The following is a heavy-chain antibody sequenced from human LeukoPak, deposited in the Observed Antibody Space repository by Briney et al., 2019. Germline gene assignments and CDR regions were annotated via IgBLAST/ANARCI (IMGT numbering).Heavy chain of an antibody. CDR2: INPSGGST. Sequence: ASVKVSCKASGYTFTSYYMHWVRQAPGQGLEWMGIINPSGGSTSYAQKFQGRVTMTRDTSTSTVYMELSSLRAEDTAVYYCAREYYYDSSGYAFDIWGQGTMVTVSS. V-gene: IGHV1-46*01. CDR1: GYTFTSYY. J-gene: IGHJ3*02. D-gene: IGHD3-22*01. CDR3: AREYYYDSSGYAFDI.